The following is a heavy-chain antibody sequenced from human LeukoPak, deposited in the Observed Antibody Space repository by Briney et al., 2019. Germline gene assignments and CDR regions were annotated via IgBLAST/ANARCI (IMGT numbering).Heavy chain of an antibody. CDR2: ISGSGGST. J-gene: IGHJ4*02. CDR1: GFTFSSYA. D-gene: IGHD3-22*01. Sequence: GGSLRLSCAASGFTFSSYAMSWVRQAPGKGLEWVSAISGSGGSTYYADSVKGRFTISRDNAKNSLYLQMNSLRAEDTAVYYCATWDYYDSSGYGDYWGQGTLVTVSS. V-gene: IGHV3-23*01. CDR3: ATWDYYDSSGYGDY.